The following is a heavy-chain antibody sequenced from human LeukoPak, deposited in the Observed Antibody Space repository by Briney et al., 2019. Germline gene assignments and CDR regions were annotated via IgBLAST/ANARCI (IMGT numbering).Heavy chain of an antibody. J-gene: IGHJ4*02. CDR3: ARDIRGTLSIDY. Sequence: ASVKVSCKASGFTLPSYHMHWVRQAPGQGLEWMGIIMSSGGSTSYAQKFQGRVTLTRDTSTTTDYMELSSLRSEDTAVYYCARDIRGTLSIDYWGQGTLVTVSS. V-gene: IGHV1-46*01. CDR2: IMSSGGST. CDR1: GFTLPSYH. D-gene: IGHD1-26*01.